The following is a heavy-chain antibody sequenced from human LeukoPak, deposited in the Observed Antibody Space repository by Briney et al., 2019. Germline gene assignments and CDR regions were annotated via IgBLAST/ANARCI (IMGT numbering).Heavy chain of an antibody. CDR2: ISGSGGST. D-gene: IGHD3-10*01. CDR3: AKDGGSGSYLYAYYFDY. J-gene: IGHJ4*02. V-gene: IGHV3-23*01. Sequence: PGGSLRLSCAASGFTFSSYGMSWVRQAPGKGLEWVSAISGSGGSTYYADSVKGRFTISRDNSKNTLYLQMNSLRAEDTAVYYCAKDGGSGSYLYAYYFDYWGQGTLVTVSS. CDR1: GFTFSSYG.